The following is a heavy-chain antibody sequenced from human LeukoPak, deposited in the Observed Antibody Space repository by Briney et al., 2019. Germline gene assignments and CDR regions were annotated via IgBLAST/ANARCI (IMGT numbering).Heavy chain of an antibody. V-gene: IGHV1-2*02. CDR2: INPNSGGT. D-gene: IGHD4-17*01. CDR1: GYTFTVYY. J-gene: IGHJ4*02. Sequence: ASVTVSFTASGYTFTVYYMHWVRQAPGQGHEWMGWINPNSGGTNYAQKYQGRVTRTRDTSISTAYMELSRLRSDDTAVYYCASVGRYGDFFDYWGQGTLVTVSS. CDR3: ASVGRYGDFFDY.